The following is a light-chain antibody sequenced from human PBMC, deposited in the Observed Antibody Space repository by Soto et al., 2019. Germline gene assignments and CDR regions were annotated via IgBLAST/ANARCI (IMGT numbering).Light chain of an antibody. Sequence: EIVLTQSPATLSLSPGERATLSCRASQSVSSYLAWYQQKPGQAPRLLIYDASNRATGIPARFSGSGSGTDFTLTISSLEPEEFAVYYCQQRSNWRMYPFGQGPKVDIK. CDR1: QSVSSY. CDR3: QQRSNWRMYP. CDR2: DAS. J-gene: IGKJ2*01. V-gene: IGKV3-11*01.